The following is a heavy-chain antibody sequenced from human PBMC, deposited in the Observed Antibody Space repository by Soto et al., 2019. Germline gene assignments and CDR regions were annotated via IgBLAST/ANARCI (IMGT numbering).Heavy chain of an antibody. Sequence: WETLSLTCTVSGGSISSSSYYWGWIRQPPGKGLEWIGSIYYSGSTYYNPSLKSRVTISVDTSKNQFSLKLSSVTAADTAVYYCAIRRGGISAAFHFSCPAIMLSDS. CDR3: AIRRGGISAAFHF. J-gene: IGHJ3*01. CDR2: IYYSGST. D-gene: IGHD1-1*01. V-gene: IGHV4-39*01. CDR1: GGSISSSSYY.